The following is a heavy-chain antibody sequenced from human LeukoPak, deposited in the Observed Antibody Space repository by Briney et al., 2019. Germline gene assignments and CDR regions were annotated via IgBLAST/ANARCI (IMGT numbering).Heavy chain of an antibody. J-gene: IGHJ4*02. D-gene: IGHD6-13*01. CDR1: GGSISSYY. CDR2: IYYSGST. V-gene: IGHV4-59*01. CDR3: ARSYSSSYLPYDY. Sequence: SSETLSLTCTVSGGSISSYYWSWIRQPPGKGLEWIGYIYYSGSTNYNPSLKSRVTISVDTSKNQFSLKLSSVTAADTAVCYCARSYSSSYLPYDYWGQGTLVTVSS.